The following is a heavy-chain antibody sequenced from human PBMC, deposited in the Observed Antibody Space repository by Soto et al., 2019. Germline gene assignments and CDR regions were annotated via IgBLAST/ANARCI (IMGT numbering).Heavy chain of an antibody. Sequence: GGSLRLSCAASGFTFSSYSMNWVRQAPGKGLEWVSYISSSSSTIYYADSVKGRFAISRDNAKNSLYLQMNSLRDEDTAVYYCARRGHCSGGSCYSGWFDPWSQGTLVTVSS. CDR3: ARRGHCSGGSCYSGWFDP. V-gene: IGHV3-48*02. D-gene: IGHD2-15*01. CDR1: GFTFSSYS. CDR2: ISSSSSTI. J-gene: IGHJ5*02.